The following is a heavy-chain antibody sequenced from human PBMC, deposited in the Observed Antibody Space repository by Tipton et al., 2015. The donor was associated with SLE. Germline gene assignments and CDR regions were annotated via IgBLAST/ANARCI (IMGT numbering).Heavy chain of an antibody. CDR1: GGSISSHY. J-gene: IGHJ3*02. CDR2: VYYSGST. V-gene: IGHV4-59*11. D-gene: IGHD5-18*01. CDR3: AGGSGYGYGDDAFDI. Sequence: TLSLTCTVSGGSISSHYWSWIRQPPGKGLEWIGYVYYSGSTNYNPSLKSRVTISVDTSKNQFSLKLSSVTAADTAVYYCAGGSGYGYGDDAFDIWGQGTMVTVSS.